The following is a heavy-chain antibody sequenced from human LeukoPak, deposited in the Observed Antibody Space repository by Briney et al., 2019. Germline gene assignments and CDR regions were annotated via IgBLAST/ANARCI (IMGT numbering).Heavy chain of an antibody. V-gene: IGHV5-51*01. CDR1: GYSFTSNW. CDR3: ARQGTTGSEAFDI. D-gene: IGHD1-1*01. J-gene: IGHJ3*02. CDR2: IYPGDSDT. Sequence: GESLKISCKGSGYSFTSNWIGWVRQMPGKGLEWMGIIYPGDSDTRCSPSFQGQVTISADKSISTAYLQWSSLKASDTAMYYCARQGTTGSEAFDIWGQGTMVTVSS.